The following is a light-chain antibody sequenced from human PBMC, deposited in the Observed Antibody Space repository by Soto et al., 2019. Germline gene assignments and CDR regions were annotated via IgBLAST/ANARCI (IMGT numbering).Light chain of an antibody. J-gene: IGKJ5*01. CDR3: QQYENLPT. CDR1: QGISSW. Sequence: DIQMTQAPSSVSASVAGRVTIHCRASQGISSWLAWYQQKPGKAPKLLIYAASSLQSGVPSRFSGSGSGTDFTFTISRLQPDDIATYYCQQYENLPTFGQGTRLEIK. CDR2: AAS. V-gene: IGKV1-12*01.